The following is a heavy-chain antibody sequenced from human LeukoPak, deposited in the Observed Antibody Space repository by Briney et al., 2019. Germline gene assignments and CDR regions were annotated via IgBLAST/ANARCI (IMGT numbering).Heavy chain of an antibody. D-gene: IGHD3-22*01. CDR2: IYTSGST. CDR3: ARGQNYYDSSGYYGYFDY. Sequence: SETLSLTCTVSGGSISSGGYYWSWIRQPAGKGLEWIGLIYTSGSTNYNPSLKSRVTISVDTSKNQFSLKLSSVTAADTAVYYCARGQNYYDSSGYYGYFDYWGQGTLVTVSS. CDR1: GGSISSGGYY. V-gene: IGHV4-61*02. J-gene: IGHJ4*02.